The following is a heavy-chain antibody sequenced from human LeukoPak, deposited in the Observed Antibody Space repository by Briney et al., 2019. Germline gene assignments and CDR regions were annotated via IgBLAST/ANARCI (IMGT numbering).Heavy chain of an antibody. J-gene: IGHJ4*02. CDR1: GGSISSSSYY. CDR2: IYYSGST. D-gene: IGHD6-6*01. Sequence: SETLSLTCTVSGGSISSSSYYWGWIRQPPGKGLEWIGSIYYSGSTYYNPSLKSRVTISVDTSRNPFSLKLSSVTAADTAVYYCARDRRRSIAARGPFDYWGQGTLVTVSS. CDR3: ARDRRRSIAARGPFDY. V-gene: IGHV4-39*07.